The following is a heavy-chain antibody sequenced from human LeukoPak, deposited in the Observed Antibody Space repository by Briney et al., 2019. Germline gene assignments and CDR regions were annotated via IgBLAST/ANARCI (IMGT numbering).Heavy chain of an antibody. J-gene: IGHJ4*02. D-gene: IGHD4-23*01. CDR1: VGTFSSYA. CDR3: AREVSPYDYGGPYFDY. Sequence: ASVKVSCKASVGTFSSYAISWVRQAPGQGLEWMGRIIPIFGTANYAQKFQGRVTITADKSTSTAYMELSSLRSEDTAVYYCAREVSPYDYGGPYFDYWGQGTLVTVSS. CDR2: IIPIFGTA. V-gene: IGHV1-69*06.